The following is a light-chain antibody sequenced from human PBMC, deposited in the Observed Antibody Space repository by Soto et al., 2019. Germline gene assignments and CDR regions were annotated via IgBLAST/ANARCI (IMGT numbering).Light chain of an antibody. J-gene: IGLJ3*02. CDR1: ISNIGAGYD. Sequence: QSVLRQPPSVSGAPGQRVTISCTWSISNIGAGYDVHCYQQLPGTAPKLLIYAASNLYTGVPSRFSGSRSGTEFTLTISSLQPEDFASYYCLQDYGDSWTFGQGAK. CDR2: AAS. CDR3: LQDYGDSWT. V-gene: IGLV1-40*01.